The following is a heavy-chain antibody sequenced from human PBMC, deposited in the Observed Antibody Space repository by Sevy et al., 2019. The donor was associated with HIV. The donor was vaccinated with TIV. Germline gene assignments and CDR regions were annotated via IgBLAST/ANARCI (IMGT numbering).Heavy chain of an antibody. J-gene: IGHJ4*02. Sequence: ASVKVSCKTXXXYFTLYSLSWVRQAPGQGLEWMGRINPDNGATKYSQKFQGRVTMTRDTSISTFYMDLSRLRSDDTAVYXWXXGVXAPAQGHFEXXGQGTLVTVSS. CDR1: XXYFTLYS. CDR2: INPDNGAT. D-gene: IGHD2-2*01. CDR3: XXGVXAPAQGHFEX. V-gene: IGHV1-2*06.